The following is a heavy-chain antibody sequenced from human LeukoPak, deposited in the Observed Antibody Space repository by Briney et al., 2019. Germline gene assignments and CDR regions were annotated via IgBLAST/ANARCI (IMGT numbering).Heavy chain of an antibody. CDR2: IYTSGST. CDR1: GGSISSYY. V-gene: IGHV4-4*07. J-gene: IGHJ2*01. CDR3: ARGCSSSWYWYFDL. D-gene: IGHD6-13*01. Sequence: SETLSLTCTVSGGSISSYYWSWVRQPAGKGLEWIGRIYTSGSTNYNPSLKSRVTMSVDTSKNQFSLKLSSVTAADTAVYYCARGCSSSWYWYFDLWGRGTLVTVSS.